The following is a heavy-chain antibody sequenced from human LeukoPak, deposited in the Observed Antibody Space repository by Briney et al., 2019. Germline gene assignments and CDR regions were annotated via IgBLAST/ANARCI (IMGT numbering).Heavy chain of an antibody. CDR2: IWYDGTNK. Sequence: SGGSLRLSCAASQFTYNIYGFHWVRRAPGKGLEWVAVIWYDGTNKYYGDSVKGRFTISRDNSKNTVYLQMNSLRAEDTAVFYCAKGGFAGDLLTGYWYFDLWGRGTLVTVSS. CDR1: QFTYNIYG. CDR3: AKGGFAGDLLTGYWYFDL. D-gene: IGHD1-14*01. V-gene: IGHV3-33*06. J-gene: IGHJ2*01.